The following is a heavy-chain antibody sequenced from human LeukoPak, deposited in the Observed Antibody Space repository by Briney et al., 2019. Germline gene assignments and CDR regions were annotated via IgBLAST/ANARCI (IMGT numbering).Heavy chain of an antibody. D-gene: IGHD3-10*01. CDR2: IYSGGST. V-gene: IGHV3-66*02. Sequence: GGSLRLSCAASGFTVSSSYMSWVRQAPGKGLEWVSVIYSGGSTYYADSVEGRFTISRDNSKNTLYLQMNSLRAEDTAVYYCARCLRLGFGELFDYWGQGTLVTVSS. CDR1: GFTVSSSY. CDR3: ARCLRLGFGELFDY. J-gene: IGHJ4*02.